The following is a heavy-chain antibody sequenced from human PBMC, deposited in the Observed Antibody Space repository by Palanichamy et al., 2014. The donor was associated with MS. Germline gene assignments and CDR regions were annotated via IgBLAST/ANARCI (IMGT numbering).Heavy chain of an antibody. D-gene: IGHD5-18*01. V-gene: IGHV3-21*01. CDR1: GFTFSSYS. CDR2: ISSSGRYI. J-gene: IGHJ4*02. Sequence: EVQLAESGGGLVKPGGSLRLSCAASGFTFSSYSMNWVRQAPGKGLEWVSSISSSGRYIYYADSVKGRFTISRDNAKNSLYLQMNSLRAEDTAVYYCASAESGYSYGKIDYWGQGTLVTVSS. CDR3: ASAESGYSYGKIDY.